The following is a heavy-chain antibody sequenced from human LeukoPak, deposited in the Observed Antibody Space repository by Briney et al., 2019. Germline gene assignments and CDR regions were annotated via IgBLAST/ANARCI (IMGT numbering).Heavy chain of an antibody. Sequence: SETLSLTCTVSGGSISSYYWSWIRQPPGKGLEWIGYIYYSGSTNYNPSLKSRVTISVDTSKNQFSLKLSSVTAVDTAVYYCARGNQSNGDFLHWGQGTLVTVSS. CDR3: ARGNQSNGDFLH. J-gene: IGHJ1*01. CDR2: IYYSGST. CDR1: GGSISSYY. D-gene: IGHD4-17*01. V-gene: IGHV4-59*12.